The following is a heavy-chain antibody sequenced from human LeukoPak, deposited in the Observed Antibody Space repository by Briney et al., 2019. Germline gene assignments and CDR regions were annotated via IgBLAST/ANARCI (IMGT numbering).Heavy chain of an antibody. CDR3: ARDLPQQPHPGADFDY. CDR2: IYYSGST. V-gene: IGHV4-39*07. CDR1: GGSISSSSYY. D-gene: IGHD6-13*01. J-gene: IGHJ4*02. Sequence: SETLSLTCTVSGGSISSSSYYWGWIRQPPGKGLEWIGSIYYSGSTYYNPSLKSRVTISVDTSKNQFSLKLSSVTAADTAVYYCARDLPQQPHPGADFDYWAREPWSPSPQ.